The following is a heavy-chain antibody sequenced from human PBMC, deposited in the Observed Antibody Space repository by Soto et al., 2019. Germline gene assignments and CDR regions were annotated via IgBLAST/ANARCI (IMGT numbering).Heavy chain of an antibody. CDR2: SRDKPQGYST. D-gene: IGHD3-22*01. CDR3: VRATYFSDSSGYTRCLDY. V-gene: IGHV3-72*01. CDR1: GFTLSYHY. J-gene: IGHJ4*02. Sequence: GGSLRLSCAGSGFTLSYHYIDWVRQAPGKGLEWVGRSRDKPQGYSTAYAASVKGRFTTSRDESKNSAYLQMNSLKTEDTAVYYCVRATYFSDSSGYTRCLDYWGRGTLVTVS.